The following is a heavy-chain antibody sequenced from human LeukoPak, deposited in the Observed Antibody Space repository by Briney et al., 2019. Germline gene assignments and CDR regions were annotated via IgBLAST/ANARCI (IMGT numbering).Heavy chain of an antibody. CDR3: ARVFPRYCSSTSCYGYDY. J-gene: IGHJ4*02. D-gene: IGHD2-2*01. CDR1: GFTFSSYG. CDR2: IWYDGSNK. Sequence: GGSLRLSCAASGFTFSSYGMHWVRQAPGKGLEWVAVIWYDGSNKYYADSVKGRFTISRDNSKNTLYLQMNSLRAEDTAVYYCARVFPRYCSSTSCYGYDYWGQGTLVTVSS. V-gene: IGHV3-33*01.